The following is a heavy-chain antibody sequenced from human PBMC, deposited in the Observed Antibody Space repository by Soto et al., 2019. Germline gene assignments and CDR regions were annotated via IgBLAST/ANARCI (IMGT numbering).Heavy chain of an antibody. Sequence: GGSLRLSCAASGFTFNSYTMNWVRQAPGKGLEWVASITASGSYIYYADSVKGRFTISRDNAKNSLFLQMGSLGAEDTAVYYCAREVGRSYYGMDVWGQGTMVTVSS. J-gene: IGHJ6*02. CDR3: AREVGRSYYGMDV. CDR1: GFTFNSYT. D-gene: IGHD1-26*01. CDR2: ITASGSYI. V-gene: IGHV3-21*01.